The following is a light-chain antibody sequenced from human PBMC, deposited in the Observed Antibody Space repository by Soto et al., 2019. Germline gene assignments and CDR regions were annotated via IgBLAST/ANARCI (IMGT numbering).Light chain of an antibody. J-gene: IGLJ3*02. CDR3: CSYGGSYTWV. CDR1: SSDVGGYKY. V-gene: IGLV2-14*01. Sequence: QSVLTQPASVSGSPGQSITISCTGTSSDVGGYKYVSWYQQHPDKAPKLTIFEVSNRPSGISSRFSGSKSGNTASLTISGLQAEDEADYYCCSYGGSYTWVFGGGTKLTVL. CDR2: EVS.